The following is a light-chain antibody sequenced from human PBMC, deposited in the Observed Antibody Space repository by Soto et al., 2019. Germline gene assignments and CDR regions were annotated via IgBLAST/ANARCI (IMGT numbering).Light chain of an antibody. Sequence: EIVLTQSPATLSLSPGERATLSCRASQSVSSYLAWYQQKPGQAPRLLIYDASNRATGIPARFSGSGSGTDFTLTISSLEPEDFAVYYCPQRSNWPLTFGGGTQVEIK. CDR2: DAS. CDR1: QSVSSY. J-gene: IGKJ4*01. CDR3: PQRSNWPLT. V-gene: IGKV3-11*01.